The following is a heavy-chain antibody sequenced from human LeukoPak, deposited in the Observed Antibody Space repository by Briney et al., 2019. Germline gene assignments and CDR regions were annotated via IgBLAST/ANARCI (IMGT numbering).Heavy chain of an antibody. Sequence: GASVKVSCKTSGGTFSTYSINWVRQAPGQGLEWMGRIIPILSQSDYAQKFQGTVSITADEFTETAYMEPSSLRSDDTAVYYCATGGAYRDAFDIWGQGTMVTVSS. V-gene: IGHV1-69*11. CDR2: IIPILSQS. CDR1: GGTFSTYS. CDR3: ATGGAYRDAFDI. J-gene: IGHJ3*02. D-gene: IGHD3-10*01.